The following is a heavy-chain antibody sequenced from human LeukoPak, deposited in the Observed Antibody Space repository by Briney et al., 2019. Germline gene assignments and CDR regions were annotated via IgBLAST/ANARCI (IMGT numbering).Heavy chain of an antibody. D-gene: IGHD6-19*01. Sequence: ASVKVSCKASGYTFTGYYMHWVRQAPGQGLEWMGWINPNSGGTNYAQKFQGRVTMTRDTSISTAYMELSRLRSDDTAVYYCARDKIAVAGGPPFDPWGQGTLVTVSS. V-gene: IGHV1-2*02. CDR3: ARDKIAVAGGPPFDP. CDR1: GYTFTGYY. J-gene: IGHJ5*02. CDR2: INPNSGGT.